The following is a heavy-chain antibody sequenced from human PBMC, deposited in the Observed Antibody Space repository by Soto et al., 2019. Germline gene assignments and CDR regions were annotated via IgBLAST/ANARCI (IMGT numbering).Heavy chain of an antibody. Sequence: GGSLRLSCAASGFTFNSYGMHWVRQAPGKGLEWVTFISYDESKKYYTDSVRGRFTISRDNSENTLYLQMNSLRPEDTSMYYCAKDLGYGSGSYYNFDSWGQGTLVTVSS. CDR1: GFTFNSYG. V-gene: IGHV3-30*18. CDR3: AKDLGYGSGSYYNFDS. CDR2: ISYDESKK. D-gene: IGHD3-10*01. J-gene: IGHJ4*02.